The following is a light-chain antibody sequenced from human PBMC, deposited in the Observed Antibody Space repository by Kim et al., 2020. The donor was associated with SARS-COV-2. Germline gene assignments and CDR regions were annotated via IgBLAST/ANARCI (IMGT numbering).Light chain of an antibody. Sequence: SSELTQDPAVSVALGQTVRITCQGGSLRSYYASWYQQKPGQAPVLVFYGKNNRPSGIPDRFSGSYSGNTASLTITAAQAEDEADYYCNSRESSANHWMFGGGTQLTVL. CDR2: GKN. J-gene: IGLJ3*02. V-gene: IGLV3-19*01. CDR3: NSRESSANHWM. CDR1: SLRSYY.